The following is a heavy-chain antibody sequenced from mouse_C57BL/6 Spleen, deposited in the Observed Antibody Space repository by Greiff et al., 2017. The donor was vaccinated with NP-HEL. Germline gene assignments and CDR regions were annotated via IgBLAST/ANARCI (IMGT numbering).Heavy chain of an antibody. Sequence: VQLQQSGPELVKPGASVKISCKASGYTFTDYYMNWVKQSHGKSLEWIGDINPNNGGTSYNQKFKGKATLTVDKSSSTAYMELRSLTSEDSAVYYCARNSSGSWGQGTSVTVSS. CDR3: ARNSSGS. CDR1: GYTFTDYY. D-gene: IGHD3-2*02. CDR2: INPNNGGT. V-gene: IGHV1-26*01. J-gene: IGHJ4*01.